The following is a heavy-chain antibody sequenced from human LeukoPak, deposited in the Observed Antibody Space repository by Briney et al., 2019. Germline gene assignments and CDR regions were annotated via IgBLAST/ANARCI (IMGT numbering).Heavy chain of an antibody. CDR3: ARDSSGSYWGPYYFDY. CDR1: GFTFSSYA. CDR2: ISGSGGST. D-gene: IGHD1-26*01. J-gene: IGHJ4*02. Sequence: GGSLRLSCAASGFTFSSYAMSWVRQAPGKGLEWVSAISGSGGSTYYADSVKGRFTISRDNAKNTLYLQMNSLRAEDTAVYYCARDSSGSYWGPYYFDYWGQGTLVTVSS. V-gene: IGHV3-23*01.